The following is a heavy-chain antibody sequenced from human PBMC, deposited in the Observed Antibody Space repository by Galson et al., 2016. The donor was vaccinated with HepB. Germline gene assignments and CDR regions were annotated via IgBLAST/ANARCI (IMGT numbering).Heavy chain of an antibody. J-gene: IGHJ4*02. CDR3: AMHTYGSGRSPRPPPRMGLGSVDY. CDR2: ITPGEDT. CDR1: GGSISSEDYY. V-gene: IGHV4-30-4*01. D-gene: IGHD3-10*01. Sequence: LSLTCTVSGGSISSEDYYWSWFRQPPGKGLEWIGEITPGEDTKYTPSLASRVPIPVDTSKKQFSLKSGSVTAADTAVYYRAMHTYGSGRSPRPPPRMGLGSVDYWGQGTVV.